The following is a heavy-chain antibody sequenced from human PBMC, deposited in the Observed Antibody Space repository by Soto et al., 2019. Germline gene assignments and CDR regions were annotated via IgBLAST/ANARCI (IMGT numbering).Heavy chain of an antibody. J-gene: IGHJ4*02. CDR2: IYYSGST. CDR3: ARRQAAAGASLL. D-gene: IGHD6-13*01. CDR1: GGSISSGGYY. V-gene: IGHV4-31*03. Sequence: QVQLQESGPGLVKPSQTLSLTCTVSGGSISSGGYYWSWIRQHPEKGLEWIGYIYYSGSTYYNPSLKSRVTLSVDMTKNPFSRELSSVTGADRAVYYCARRQAAAGASLLWRQGTLVTVSS.